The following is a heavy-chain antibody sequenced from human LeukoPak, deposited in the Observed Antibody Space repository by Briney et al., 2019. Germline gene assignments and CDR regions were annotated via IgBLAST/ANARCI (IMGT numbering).Heavy chain of an antibody. CDR3: ARLDSAWNFDY. J-gene: IGHJ4*02. CDR1: GYSFTNDG. Sequence: GESLKISCQGSGYSFTNDGIGSVRQMPGKDLEWMGIFSPGDSDSRYSPSFRGQVTISADKSISTVYLQWSSLKASDTAMYYGARLDSAWNFDYCGQGTLVTVSS. D-gene: IGHD6-19*01. V-gene: IGHV5-51*01. CDR2: FSPGDSDS.